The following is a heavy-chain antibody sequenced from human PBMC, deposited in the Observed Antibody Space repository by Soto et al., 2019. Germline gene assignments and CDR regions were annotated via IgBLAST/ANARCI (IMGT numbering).Heavy chain of an antibody. CDR2: ISGSGGST. V-gene: IGHV3-23*01. Sequence: GGSLRLSCAASGFTFSSYAMSWVRQAPGKGLEWVSAISGSGGSTYYADSVKGRFTISRDNSKNTLYLQMNSLRAEDTALYYCAKYSYGYGPSDWFDPWGQGTLVTVSS. CDR1: GFTFSSYA. J-gene: IGHJ5*02. D-gene: IGHD5-18*01. CDR3: AKYSYGYGPSDWFDP.